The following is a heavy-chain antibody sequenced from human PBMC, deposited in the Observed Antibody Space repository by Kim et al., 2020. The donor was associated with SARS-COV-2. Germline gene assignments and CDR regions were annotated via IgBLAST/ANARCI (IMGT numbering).Heavy chain of an antibody. CDR3: TRANSYYYDSSGNVTPKPLFDY. J-gene: IGHJ4*02. CDR1: GFTFGDYA. CDR2: IRSKAYGGTT. Sequence: GGSLRLSCTASGFTFGDYAMSWFRQAPGKGLEWVGFIRSKAYGGTTEYAASVKGRFTISRDDSKSIAYLQMNSLKTEDTAVYYCTRANSYYYDSSGNVTPKPLFDYWGQGTLVTVSS. V-gene: IGHV3-49*03. D-gene: IGHD3-22*01.